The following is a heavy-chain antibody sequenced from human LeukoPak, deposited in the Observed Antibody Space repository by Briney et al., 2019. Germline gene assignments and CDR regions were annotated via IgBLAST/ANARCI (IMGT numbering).Heavy chain of an antibody. J-gene: IGHJ5*02. Sequence: RASVKVSCKASGYTFTSYGISWVRQAPGQGLEWMGWISAYNGNTNYAQKLQGRVTMTTDTSTSTAYMGLRSLRSDDTAVYYCARVFEEAYQLLSFDPWGQGTLVTVSS. CDR1: GYTFTSYG. CDR3: ARVFEEAYQLLSFDP. V-gene: IGHV1-18*01. D-gene: IGHD2-2*01. CDR2: ISAYNGNT.